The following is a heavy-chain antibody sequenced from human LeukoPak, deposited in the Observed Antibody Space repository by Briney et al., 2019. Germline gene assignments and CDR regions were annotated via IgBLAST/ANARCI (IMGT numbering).Heavy chain of an antibody. CDR1: GFTFSSYD. CDR3: ARDRIRPGYSSSWVFDY. J-gene: IGHJ4*02. Sequence: PGGSLTLFCAASGFTFSSYDMHWVRQAPGKGLEWVAVISYDGSNKYYADSVKGRFTISRDNSKNTLYLQMNSLRAEDTAVYYCARDRIRPGYSSSWVFDYWGQGTLVTVSS. CDR2: ISYDGSNK. D-gene: IGHD6-13*01. V-gene: IGHV3-30-3*01.